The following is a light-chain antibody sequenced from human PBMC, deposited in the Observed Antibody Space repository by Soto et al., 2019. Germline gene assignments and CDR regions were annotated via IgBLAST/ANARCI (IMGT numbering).Light chain of an antibody. CDR2: EVN. CDR1: SSDVGSHNL. J-gene: IGLJ1*01. V-gene: IGLV2-23*02. CDR3: CSFAGSGTYV. Sequence: QPVLTQPASVSGSPGQSITISCTGTSSDVGSHNLVSWYQQHPGKAPKLIIYEVNKRPSGVSNRFSGSKSGNTASLTIFGLQTEDEADYYCCSFAGSGTYVFGTGTKVTVL.